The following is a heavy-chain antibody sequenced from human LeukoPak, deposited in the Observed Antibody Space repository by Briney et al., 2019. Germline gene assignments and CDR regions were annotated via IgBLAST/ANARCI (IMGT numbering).Heavy chain of an antibody. CDR2: MNPNSGGT. D-gene: IGHD2-2*01. CDR3: AWAFCSSTSCYPYYFDY. V-gene: IGHV1-2*02. Sequence: ASVNVSCKASGYTFTGYYMHWVRQAPGQGLEWMGWMNPNSGGTNYAQKVQRRFTITRDRSISRAYMELSRLTSADTAVYYCAWAFCSSTSCYPYYFDYWGQGTLVTVSS. CDR1: GYTFTGYY. J-gene: IGHJ4*02.